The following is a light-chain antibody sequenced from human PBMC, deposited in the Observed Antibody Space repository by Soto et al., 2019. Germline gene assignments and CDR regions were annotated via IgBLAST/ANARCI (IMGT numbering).Light chain of an antibody. Sequence: EIVMTQSPATLSVSPGERATLSCRASQSVSSNLAWYLQKPGQAPRLLIYGASTRATGIPARFSGSGSGTEFTLTISSLQSEDFAVYYCQQYNNWPPGTFGGGTKVEIK. CDR3: QQYNNWPPGT. CDR2: GAS. CDR1: QSVSSN. V-gene: IGKV3-15*01. J-gene: IGKJ4*01.